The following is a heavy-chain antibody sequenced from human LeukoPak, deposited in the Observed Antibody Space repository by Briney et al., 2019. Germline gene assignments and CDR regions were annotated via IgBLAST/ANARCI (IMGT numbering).Heavy chain of an antibody. Sequence: GRSLRLSCEASGYTFDDYAMHWVRQAPGKGLEWVSAISWISGSIGYADSLKGRFTISRDNGKNSLYLQMNSLRTEDTALYYCAKGHTYGLGESYLDFWGQGTLVSVSS. D-gene: IGHD5-18*01. CDR1: GYTFDDYA. J-gene: IGHJ4*02. CDR2: ISWISGSI. CDR3: AKGHTYGLGESYLDF. V-gene: IGHV3-9*01.